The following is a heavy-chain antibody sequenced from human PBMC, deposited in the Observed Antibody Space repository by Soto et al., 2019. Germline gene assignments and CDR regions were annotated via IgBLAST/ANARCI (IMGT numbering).Heavy chain of an antibody. CDR1: GNSFTTYY. J-gene: IGHJ4*02. D-gene: IGHD5-18*01. CDR3: ARSYSYGWNDY. CDR2: INPRGGRT. Sequence: ASVKVSCKASGNSFTTYYIHWGRQAPGQGLEWMGIINPRGGRTTYAQKFQGRVTMTRDTSTSTFHMELSSLTSGDTAVYYCARSYSYGWNDYWGQGTLVTVSS. V-gene: IGHV1-46*01.